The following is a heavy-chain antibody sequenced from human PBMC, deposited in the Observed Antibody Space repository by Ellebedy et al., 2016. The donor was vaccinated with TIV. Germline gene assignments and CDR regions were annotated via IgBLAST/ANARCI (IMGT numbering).Heavy chain of an antibody. CDR1: GFTFSSYS. CDR3: ASTVVPAAIWWFDP. D-gene: IGHD2-2*01. V-gene: IGHV3-21*01. CDR2: ISSSSSYI. J-gene: IGHJ5*02. Sequence: GGSLRLSXAASGFTFSSYSMNWVRQAPGKGLEWVSSISSSSSYIYYADSVKGRFTISRDNAKNSLYLQMNSLRAEDTAVYYCASTVVPAAIWWFDPWGQGTLVTVSS.